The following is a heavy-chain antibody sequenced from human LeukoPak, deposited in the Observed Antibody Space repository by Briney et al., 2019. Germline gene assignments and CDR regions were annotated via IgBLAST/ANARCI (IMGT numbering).Heavy chain of an antibody. Sequence: GGSLRLSCAASGFTFSSYKMNWVRQAPGKGLEWVSCISSSSSYIYYADSVKGRFTISRDNAKNSLYLQMNSLRAEDTAVYYCARERGYSYGYGDYWGQGTLVTVSS. CDR1: GFTFSSYK. CDR2: ISSSSSYI. CDR3: ARERGYSYGYGDY. D-gene: IGHD5-18*01. V-gene: IGHV3-21*01. J-gene: IGHJ4*02.